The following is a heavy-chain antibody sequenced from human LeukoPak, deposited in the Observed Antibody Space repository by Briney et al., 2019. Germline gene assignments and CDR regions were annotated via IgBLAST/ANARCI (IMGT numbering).Heavy chain of an antibody. CDR1: GYTFTGYY. V-gene: IGHV1-2*02. J-gene: IGHJ4*02. CDR3: ARAIVQHYYDSSGYFDY. CDR2: INPNSGGT. D-gene: IGHD3-22*01. Sequence: ASVKVSCKASGYTFTGYYMHWVRQAPGQGLEWMGWINPNSGGTNYAQKFQGRVTMTRDTSISTAYMELSRLRSDDTAVYYCARAIVQHYYDSSGYFDYWGQGTLVTVSS.